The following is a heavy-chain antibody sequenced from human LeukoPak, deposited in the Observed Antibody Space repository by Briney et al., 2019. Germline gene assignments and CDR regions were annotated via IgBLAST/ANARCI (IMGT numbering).Heavy chain of an antibody. CDR1: GYTFTGYY. J-gene: IGHJ4*02. CDR3: ARDLFGGWTTFDY. D-gene: IGHD6-19*01. V-gene: IGHV1-2*02. Sequence: GASVKVPCKASGYTFTGYYMHWVRQAPGQGLEWMGWINPNSGGTNYAQKFQGRVTMTRDTSISTAYMELSRLRSDDTAVYYCARDLFGGWTTFDYWGQGTLVTVSS. CDR2: INPNSGGT.